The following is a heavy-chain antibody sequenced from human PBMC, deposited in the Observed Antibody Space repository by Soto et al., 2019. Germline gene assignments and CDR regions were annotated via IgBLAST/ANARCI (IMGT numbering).Heavy chain of an antibody. CDR2: IYYSGST. J-gene: IGHJ3*02. Sequence: LSLTCTVSGGSISSYYWSWIRQPPGKGLEWIGYIYYSGSTNYNPSLKSQVTISVDTSKNQFSLKLSSVTAADTAVYYCARAVVNAFDIWGQGTMVTVSS. CDR1: GGSISSYY. CDR3: ARAVVNAFDI. V-gene: IGHV4-59*01.